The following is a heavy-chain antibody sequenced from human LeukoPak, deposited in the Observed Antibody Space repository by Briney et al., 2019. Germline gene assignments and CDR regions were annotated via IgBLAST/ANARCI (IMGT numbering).Heavy chain of an antibody. CDR2: ISAYNGNT. D-gene: IGHD3-3*01. V-gene: IGHV1-18*01. CDR3: ARDFWSGYYYYYYYGMDV. CDR1: GYTFDSYG. J-gene: IGHJ6*02. Sequence: VSVKVCCKASGYTFDSYGIRWVRQAPGQWLEWKGWISAYNGNTNYAQKLQGRVTMTTDTSTSTAYMELRSLRSDDTAVYYCARDFWSGYYYYYYYGMDVWGQGTTVTVSS.